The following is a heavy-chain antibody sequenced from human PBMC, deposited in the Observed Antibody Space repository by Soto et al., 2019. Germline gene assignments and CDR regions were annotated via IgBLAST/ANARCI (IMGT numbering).Heavy chain of an antibody. D-gene: IGHD6-19*01. CDR2: ISYDGNNK. Sequence: QVQLVESGGGVVQPGRSLRLSCAASGFTFSSYGMHWVRQAPGKGLEWVAVISYDGNNKFYADSVKGRFTISRDNSKNTLFLQMSSLGAEDTAGYYCATGPIAAVPVSRFFDYWGQGTRVTVSS. V-gene: IGHV3-30*03. CDR3: ATGPIAAVPVSRFFDY. J-gene: IGHJ4*02. CDR1: GFTFSSYG.